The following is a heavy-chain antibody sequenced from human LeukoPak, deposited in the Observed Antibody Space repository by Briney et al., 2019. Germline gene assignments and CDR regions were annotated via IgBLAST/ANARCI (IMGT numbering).Heavy chain of an antibody. CDR3: AKHLTATNTYIFFGLDV. CDR2: INWNGGGT. J-gene: IGHJ6*02. Sequence: FLRLSCAATGYSFKDYGMHWVRQPPGKGLEWVSAINWNGGGTDYADSVKGRFTIFRDNAKNSLYLQLSSLRPEDTALYYCAKHLTATNTYIFFGLDVWGQGTSVTVSS. V-gene: IGHV3-9*01. CDR1: GYSFKDYG. D-gene: IGHD1-26*01.